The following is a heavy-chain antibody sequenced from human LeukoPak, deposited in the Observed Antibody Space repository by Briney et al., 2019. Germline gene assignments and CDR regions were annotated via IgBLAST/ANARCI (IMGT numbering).Heavy chain of an antibody. J-gene: IGHJ4*02. V-gene: IGHV3-74*01. CDR2: INSDGSST. CDR3: ARAVRWERFDY. D-gene: IGHD1-26*01. Sequence: PGGSLRLSCAASGFTFSSYWMHWVRQAPGNGLVWVSRINSDGSSTSYADSVKGRFTISRDNAKNTLYLQMNSLRAEDTAVYYCARAVRWERFDYWGQGTLVTVSS. CDR1: GFTFSSYW.